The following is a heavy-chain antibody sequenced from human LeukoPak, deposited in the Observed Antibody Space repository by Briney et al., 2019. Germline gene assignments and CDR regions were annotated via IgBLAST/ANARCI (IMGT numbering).Heavy chain of an antibody. CDR1: GGTFSSYA. CDR3: ARDRRYCSSTSCYTLDY. J-gene: IGHJ4*02. Sequence: GASVKVSCKASGGTFSSYAISWVRQAPGQGLEWMGGIIPIFGTANYAQKFQGRVTITADESTSTASMELSSLRSEDTAVYYCARDRRYCSSTSCYTLDYWGQGTLVTVSS. D-gene: IGHD2-2*02. CDR2: IIPIFGTA. V-gene: IGHV1-69*13.